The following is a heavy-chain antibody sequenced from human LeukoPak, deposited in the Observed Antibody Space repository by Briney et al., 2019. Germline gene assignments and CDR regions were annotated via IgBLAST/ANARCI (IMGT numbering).Heavy chain of an antibody. CDR1: GYSFSSYG. Sequence: ASVKVSCKASGYSFSSYGISWVRQAPGQGLQWMGWISAYNGNTNYAQKFQGRVTMTTDTSTSTAYMELRSLRSDDTAVYYCARDSDYGRLMDYWGQESLVTVSS. CDR2: ISAYNGNT. V-gene: IGHV1-18*01. D-gene: IGHD4-17*01. CDR3: ARDSDYGRLMDY. J-gene: IGHJ4*02.